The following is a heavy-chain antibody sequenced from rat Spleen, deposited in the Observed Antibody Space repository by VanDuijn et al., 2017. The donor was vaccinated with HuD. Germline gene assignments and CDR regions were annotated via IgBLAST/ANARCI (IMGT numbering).Heavy chain of an antibody. CDR2: ISYDCGNT. V-gene: IGHV5-29*01. CDR3: ARGRVYYGLDPYYFDY. CDR1: GFTLSDYY. Sequence: EVQLVESDGGLVQPGRSLKVSCAASGFTLSDYYVAWVRQAPTKGLEWVATISYDCGNTYYRDSVKGRFTISRDNAKHTLYLQMDSLRSEDTATYYCARGRVYYGLDPYYFDYWGQGVMVTVSS. D-gene: IGHD1-6*01. J-gene: IGHJ2*01.